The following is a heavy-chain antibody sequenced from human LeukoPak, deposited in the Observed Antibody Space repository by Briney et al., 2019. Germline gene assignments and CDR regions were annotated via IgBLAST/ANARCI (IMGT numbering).Heavy chain of an antibody. CDR1: GFTFSSYA. V-gene: IGHV3-23*01. CDR3: AKDHDHDYVWGSYRYLYAFDI. Sequence: GGSLRLSCAASGFTFSSYAMSWVGQAPGKGLEWVSAISGSGGSTYYADSVKGRFTISRDNSKNTLYLQMNSLRAEDTAVYYCAKDHDHDYVWGSYRYLYAFDIWGQGTMVTVSS. CDR2: ISGSGGST. D-gene: IGHD3-16*02. J-gene: IGHJ3*02.